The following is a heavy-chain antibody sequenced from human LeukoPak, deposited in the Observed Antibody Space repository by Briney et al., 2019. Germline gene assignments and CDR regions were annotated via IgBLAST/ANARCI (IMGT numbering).Heavy chain of an antibody. Sequence: SETLSLTCAVSGYSISSGYYWGWIRQPPGKGLEWIGSIYHSGSTYYNPSLKSRVTISVDTSKNQFSLKLSSVTAADTAVYYCAGYCSSTSCYTPYYYYYMDVWGKGTAVTVSS. CDR3: AGYCSSTSCYTPYYYYYMDV. D-gene: IGHD2-2*02. CDR2: IYHSGST. J-gene: IGHJ6*03. CDR1: GYSISSGYY. V-gene: IGHV4-38-2*01.